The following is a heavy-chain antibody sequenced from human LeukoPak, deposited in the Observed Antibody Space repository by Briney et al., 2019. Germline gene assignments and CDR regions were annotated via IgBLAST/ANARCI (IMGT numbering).Heavy chain of an antibody. Sequence: PSQTLSLSCTVSGGSISSSSYYWGRIRQPPGKGMERIGSIYYSGSTYYNPSLKSRVTTSVDTSKNQFSLKLSSVTAADTAVYYCAGVVHGSGSYYEDYWGQGTLVTVSS. CDR1: GGSISSSSYY. CDR2: IYYSGST. CDR3: AGVVHGSGSYYEDY. J-gene: IGHJ4*02. D-gene: IGHD3-10*01. V-gene: IGHV4-39*07.